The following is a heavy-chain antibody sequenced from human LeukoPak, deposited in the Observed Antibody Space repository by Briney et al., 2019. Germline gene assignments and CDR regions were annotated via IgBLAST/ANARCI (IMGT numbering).Heavy chain of an antibody. CDR2: INTNTGNP. Sequence: ASVKVSCKASGYTFTSYAMNWVRQAPGQGLEWMGRINTNTGNPTYAQGFTGRFVYSLDTSVSTAYLQISSLKAEDTAVYYCARDLGLEYSSGQNWFDPWGQGTLVTVSS. CDR3: ARDLGLEYSSGQNWFDP. V-gene: IGHV7-4-1*02. CDR1: GYTFTSYA. J-gene: IGHJ5*02. D-gene: IGHD6-19*01.